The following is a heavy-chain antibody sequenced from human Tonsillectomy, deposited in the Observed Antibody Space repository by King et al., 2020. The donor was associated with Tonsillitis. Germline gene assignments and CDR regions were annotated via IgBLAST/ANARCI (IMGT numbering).Heavy chain of an antibody. V-gene: IGHV4-59*08. J-gene: IGHJ6*02. CDR3: ARQGVVVPAAIQTSLGKYYYYGMDV. D-gene: IGHD2-2*02. CDR2: IYYSGST. Sequence: QLQESGPGLVKPSETLSLTCTVSGGSISSYYWSWIRQPPGKGLEWIGYIYYSGSTNYNPSLKSRVTISVDTSKNQFSLKLSSVTAADTAVYYCARQGVVVPAAIQTSLGKYYYYGMDVWGQGTTVTVSS. CDR1: GGSISSYY.